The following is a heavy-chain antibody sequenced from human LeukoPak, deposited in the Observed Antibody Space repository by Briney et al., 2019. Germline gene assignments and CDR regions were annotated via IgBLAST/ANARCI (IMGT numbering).Heavy chain of an antibody. J-gene: IGHJ4*02. CDR2: MNRNSGNT. D-gene: IGHD3-22*01. CDR1: GYTFTSYD. Sequence: ASVKVSCKASGYTFTSYDINWVRQATGQGLEWMGWMNRNSGNTGYAQKFQGRVTMTRNTSISTAYMELSSLRSEDTAVYYCARGSDSSGYSIDYWGQGTLVTVSS. V-gene: IGHV1-8*01. CDR3: ARGSDSSGYSIDY.